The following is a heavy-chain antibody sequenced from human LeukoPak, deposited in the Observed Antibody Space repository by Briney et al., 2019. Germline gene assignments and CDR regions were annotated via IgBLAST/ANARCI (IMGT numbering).Heavy chain of an antibody. V-gene: IGHV4-34*01. D-gene: IGHD3-22*01. CDR1: GGSTSGYY. J-gene: IGHJ4*02. CDR2: INHSGST. Sequence: SETPSLPCAASGGSTSGYYWSWIRQHPGEGREWIGEINHSGSTNYNPSLKSRVTISVDTSKNQFSLKLSSVTAADTAVYYCARGLLPDSSGYGYWGQGTLVTVSS. CDR3: ARGLLPDSSGYGY.